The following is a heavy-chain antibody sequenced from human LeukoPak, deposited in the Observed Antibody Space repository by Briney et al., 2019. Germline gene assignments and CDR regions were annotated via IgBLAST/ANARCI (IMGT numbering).Heavy chain of an antibody. CDR3: ARDRGFVEGNWFDP. V-gene: IGHV3-33*01. CDR2: IWYDGSNK. Sequence: HPGGSLRLSCAASGFTFSSYGMHWVRQAPGKGLEWVAVIWYDGSNKYYADSVKGRFTISRDNSKNTLYLQMNSLRAEDTAVYYCARDRGFVEGNWFDPWGQGTLVTVSS. J-gene: IGHJ5*02. D-gene: IGHD2-15*01. CDR1: GFTFSSYG.